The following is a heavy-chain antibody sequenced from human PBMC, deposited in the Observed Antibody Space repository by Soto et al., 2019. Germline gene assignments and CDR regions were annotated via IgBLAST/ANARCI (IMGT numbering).Heavy chain of an antibody. V-gene: IGHV1-18*01. CDR2: ISAYNGNT. CDR3: ARQEVGDRSYCGGDCYHTTIDY. D-gene: IGHD2-21*01. Sequence: GASVKVSCKASGYTFTSYGISWVRQAPGQGLEWMGWISAYNGNTNYAQKLQGRVTMTTDTSTSTAYMELRSLRSDDTAVYYCARQEVGDRSYCGGDCYHTTIDYWGQGTLVTVSS. CDR1: GYTFTSYG. J-gene: IGHJ4*02.